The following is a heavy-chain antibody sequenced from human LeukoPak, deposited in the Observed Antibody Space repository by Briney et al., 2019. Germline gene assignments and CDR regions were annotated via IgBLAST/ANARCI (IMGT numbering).Heavy chain of an antibody. Sequence: ASVKVSCKASGYTFTGYYIHWVRQAPGQGLEWMGWINPNTGGTDYAQNFQGRVTMTRDTSISTAYMELSRLRSDDTAVYYCARPGERDYVWGSALTDAFDIWGQGTMVTVSS. V-gene: IGHV1-2*02. D-gene: IGHD3-16*01. J-gene: IGHJ3*02. CDR2: INPNTGGT. CDR3: ARPGERDYVWGSALTDAFDI. CDR1: GYTFTGYY.